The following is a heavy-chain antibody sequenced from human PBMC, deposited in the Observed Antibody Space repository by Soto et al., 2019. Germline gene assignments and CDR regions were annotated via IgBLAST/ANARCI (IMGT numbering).Heavy chain of an antibody. V-gene: IGHV3-30*18. CDR3: AKEGHGDYVYVVDY. CDR2: ISYDGSNK. D-gene: IGHD4-17*01. Sequence: QVQLVESGGGVVQPGRSLRLFSAASRFTFSSYGMHWVRQAPGKGLEWVAVISYDGSNKYYADSVKGRFTISRDNSKNTLYLQMNSLRAEDTAVYYCAKEGHGDYVYVVDYWGQGTLVTVSS. CDR1: RFTFSSYG. J-gene: IGHJ4*02.